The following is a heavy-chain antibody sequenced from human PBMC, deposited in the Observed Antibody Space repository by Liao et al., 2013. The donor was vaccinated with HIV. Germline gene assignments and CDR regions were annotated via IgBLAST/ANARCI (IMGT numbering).Heavy chain of an antibody. J-gene: IGHJ5*02. D-gene: IGHD3-9*01. Sequence: QVRLQQWGAGLLKPSETLSLTCVVSGGSFNDYHWSWIRQSPREGAWSGLGKVNQSGAAKYNPSLKSRVTLSAYPSMKQFSLTLTSVTAADTAVYFCARQHLLTGLYKGTWFDPWGRGNPRSPSP. CDR2: VNQSGAA. V-gene: IGHV4-34*01. CDR3: ARQHLLTGLYKGTWFDP. CDR1: GGSFNDYH.